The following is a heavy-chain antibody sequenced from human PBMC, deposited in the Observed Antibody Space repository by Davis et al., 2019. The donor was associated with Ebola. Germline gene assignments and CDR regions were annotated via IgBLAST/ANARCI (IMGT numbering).Heavy chain of an antibody. CDR3: AKPKYSSGWDFDY. CDR2: ISGSGGST. Sequence: GESLKISCAASGFTFSSYAMHWVRQAPGKGLEWVSAISGSGGSTYYADSVKGRFTISRDNSKNTLYLQMNSLRAEDTAVYYCAKPKYSSGWDFDYWGQGTLVTVSS. V-gene: IGHV3-23*01. J-gene: IGHJ4*02. D-gene: IGHD6-19*01. CDR1: GFTFSSYA.